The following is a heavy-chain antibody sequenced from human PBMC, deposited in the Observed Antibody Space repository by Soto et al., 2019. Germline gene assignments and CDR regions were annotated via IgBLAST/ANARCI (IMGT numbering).Heavy chain of an antibody. CDR2: IIPIFGTA. V-gene: IGHV1-69*13. D-gene: IGHD6-13*01. CDR3: ARDGGSSSSYYYYGMDV. Sequence: SVKVSCKASGGTFSSYAISWVRQAPGQGLEWMGGIIPIFGTANYAQKFQGRVTITANESTSTAYMELSSLRSEDTAVYYCARDGGSSSSYYYYGMDVWGQGTTVTVSS. CDR1: GGTFSSYA. J-gene: IGHJ6*02.